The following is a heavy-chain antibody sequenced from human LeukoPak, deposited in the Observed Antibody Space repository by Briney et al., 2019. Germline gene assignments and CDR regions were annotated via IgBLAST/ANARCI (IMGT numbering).Heavy chain of an antibody. CDR2: TYYRSKWYN. Sequence: SQTLSLTCAISGDSFSSNSAAWNWIRQSPSRGLEWLGRTYYRSKWYNDYAVSVKSRITINPDTSKNQFSLQLNSVTPEDTAVYYCARDRRQQLADPGAFDIWGQGTMVTVSS. CDR1: GDSFSSNSAA. D-gene: IGHD6-13*01. V-gene: IGHV6-1*01. J-gene: IGHJ3*02. CDR3: ARDRRQQLADPGAFDI.